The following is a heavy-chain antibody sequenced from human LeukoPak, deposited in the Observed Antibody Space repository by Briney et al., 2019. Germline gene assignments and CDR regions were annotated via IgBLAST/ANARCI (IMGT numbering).Heavy chain of an antibody. J-gene: IGHJ4*02. Sequence: NPSETLSLTCTVSGGSISSSSYYWGWIRQPPGKGLEWIGSIYYSGSTNYNPPLKSRVTISVDTSKNQFSLKLSSVTAADTAVYYCARVGSSGWYLNYFDYWGQGTLVTVSS. CDR2: IYYSGST. CDR1: GGSISSSSYY. D-gene: IGHD6-19*01. CDR3: ARVGSSGWYLNYFDY. V-gene: IGHV4-39*07.